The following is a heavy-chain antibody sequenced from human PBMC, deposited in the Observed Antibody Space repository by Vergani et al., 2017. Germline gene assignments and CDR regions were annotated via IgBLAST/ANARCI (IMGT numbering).Heavy chain of an antibody. Sequence: QVQLQESGPGLVKPSETLSLTCTVPGGSISSYYWSWIRQPAGKGLEWIGRIYTSGSTNYNPSLKSRVTLSVDTSKNQYSLKLSSVTAADTAVYYCARSPSIAALTGTFNIWGQGTMVTVSS. D-gene: IGHD6-6*01. J-gene: IGHJ3*02. V-gene: IGHV4-4*07. CDR1: GGSISSYY. CDR2: IYTSGST. CDR3: ARSPSIAALTGTFNI.